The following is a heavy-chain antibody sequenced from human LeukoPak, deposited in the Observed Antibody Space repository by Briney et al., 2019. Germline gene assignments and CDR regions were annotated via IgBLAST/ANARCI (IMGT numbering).Heavy chain of an antibody. V-gene: IGHV4-4*07. Sequence: LETLSLTRMDSLVSLSAYYWSWIRQPAGKGREWIGRIYPGERIYDSENTNYNPSLKSRVSMSGDKSKNQVSLKMRSVTAADTAVYYCARGPAAVTTIFDSWGQGTLVTVSS. CDR1: LVSLSAYY. D-gene: IGHD4-17*01. CDR2: IYPGERIYDSENT. CDR3: ARGPAAVTTIFDS. J-gene: IGHJ4*02.